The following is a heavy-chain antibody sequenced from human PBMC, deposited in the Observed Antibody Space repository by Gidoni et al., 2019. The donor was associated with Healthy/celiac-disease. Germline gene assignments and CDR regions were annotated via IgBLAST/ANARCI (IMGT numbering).Heavy chain of an antibody. D-gene: IGHD3-22*01. CDR3: ARGYYYDSRALDL. V-gene: IGHV3-7*03. J-gene: IGHJ2*01. CDR1: GFTFSSYW. CDR2: IKQDGSEK. Sequence: EVQPVESGGGLVQHGGSLRLSCAASGFTFSSYWMSWVRQAPGKGLGWVANIKQDGSEKYYVASVKGRFTISRDNAKNSLYLQLNSLRAEDTAVYYCARGYYYDSRALDLWVRGTLVTVSS.